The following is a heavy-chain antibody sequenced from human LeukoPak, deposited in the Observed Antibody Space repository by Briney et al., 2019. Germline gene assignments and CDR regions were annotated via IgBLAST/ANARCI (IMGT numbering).Heavy chain of an antibody. D-gene: IGHD3-9*01. CDR2: IYHSGST. J-gene: IGHJ6*03. V-gene: IGHV4-38-2*02. CDR3: ARDRPLTGYYWSYYYYMDV. Sequence: SETLSLTCTVSGYSISSGYYWGWIRQPPGKGLEWIGSIYHSGSTYYNPSLKSRVTISVDTSKNQFSLKLSSVTAADTAVYYCARDRPLTGYYWSYYYYMDVWGKGTTVTVSS. CDR1: GYSISSGYY.